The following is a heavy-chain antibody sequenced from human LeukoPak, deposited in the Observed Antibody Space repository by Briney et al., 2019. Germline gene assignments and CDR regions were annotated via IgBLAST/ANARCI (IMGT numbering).Heavy chain of an antibody. J-gene: IGHJ4*02. CDR1: GGSISSSSYY. CDR3: ARVRGRWLQTPGYFDY. Sequence: SETLSLTCTVSGGSISSSSYYWGWIRQPPGKGLEWIGEINHSGSTNYNPSLKSRVTISVDASKNQFSLKLSSVTAADTAVYYCARVRGRWLQTPGYFDYWGQGTLVTVSS. D-gene: IGHD5-24*01. V-gene: IGHV4-39*07. CDR2: INHSGST.